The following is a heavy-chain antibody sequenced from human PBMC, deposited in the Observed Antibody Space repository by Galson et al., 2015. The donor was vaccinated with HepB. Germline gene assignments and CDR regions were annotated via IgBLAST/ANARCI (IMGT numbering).Heavy chain of an antibody. CDR3: ASLRGDIVVVPADLSFDY. V-gene: IGHV3-23*01. CDR2: ISGSGGST. CDR1: GFTFSNYA. Sequence: SLRLSCAASGFTFSNYAMNWVRQAPGKGLEWVSTISGSGGSTYYGDPLKGRFTISRDNSRNTLYLQMNSLRAEDAAVYYCASLRGDIVVVPADLSFDYWGQGTLVTVSS. J-gene: IGHJ4*02. D-gene: IGHD2-2*01.